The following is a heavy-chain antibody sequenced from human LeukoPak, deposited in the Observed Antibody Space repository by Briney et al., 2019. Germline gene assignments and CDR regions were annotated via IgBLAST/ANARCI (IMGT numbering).Heavy chain of an antibody. D-gene: IGHD2-15*01. J-gene: IGHJ4*02. V-gene: IGHV3-23*01. Sequence: PGGSLRLSCAASGFTFSSYAMSWVRQAPGKGLEWVSAISDSGGSTYYADSVKGRFTISRDNSKNTLFLQMSGLRVEDTAIYYCAKIGSVVVPAAVGGHYWGQGTLVTVSS. CDR2: ISDSGGST. CDR1: GFTFSSYA. CDR3: AKIGSVVVPAAVGGHY.